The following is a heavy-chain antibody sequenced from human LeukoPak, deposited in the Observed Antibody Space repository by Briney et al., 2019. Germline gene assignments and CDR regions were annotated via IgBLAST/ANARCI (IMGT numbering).Heavy chain of an antibody. Sequence: PSETLSLTCTVSGGSISSSSYYWGWIRQPPGKGLEWTGSIYYSGSTYYNPSLKSRVTISVDTSKNQFSLKLSSVTAADTAVYYCARSDMDTALIYYYGMDVWGQGTTVTVSS. V-gene: IGHV4-39*01. CDR1: GGSISSSSYY. J-gene: IGHJ6*02. CDR2: IYYSGST. CDR3: ARSDMDTALIYYYGMDV. D-gene: IGHD5-18*01.